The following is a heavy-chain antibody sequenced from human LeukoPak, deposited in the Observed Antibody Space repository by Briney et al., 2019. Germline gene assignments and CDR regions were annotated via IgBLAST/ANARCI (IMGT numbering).Heavy chain of an antibody. V-gene: IGHV3-7*03. J-gene: IGHJ4*02. CDR3: ARARLTLAREVIIKADY. D-gene: IGHD3-10*01. CDR2: IKQDGSEK. Sequence: TGGSLRLSCAASGFSFSTYWMSWVRQAPGKGLQWVANIKQDGSEKNYVDSVKGRFTISRDNAKNSLYLQMNSLRAEDTAVYYCARARLTLAREVIIKADYWGQEILVTVSS. CDR1: GFSFSTYW.